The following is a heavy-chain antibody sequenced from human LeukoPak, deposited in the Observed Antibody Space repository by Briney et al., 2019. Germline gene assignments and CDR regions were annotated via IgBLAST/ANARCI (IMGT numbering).Heavy chain of an antibody. CDR2: ISSSSYI. CDR3: ARDDHFDYDFWSGYFSSGFEEKYYFDY. D-gene: IGHD3-3*01. J-gene: IGHJ4*02. Sequence: GGSLRLSCAASGFTFSSYSMNWVRQAPGKGLEWVSSISSSSYIYYADSVKGRFTISRDNAKNSLYLQMNSLRAEDTAVYYCARDDHFDYDFWSGYFSSGFEEKYYFDYWGQGTLVTVSS. V-gene: IGHV3-21*01. CDR1: GFTFSSYS.